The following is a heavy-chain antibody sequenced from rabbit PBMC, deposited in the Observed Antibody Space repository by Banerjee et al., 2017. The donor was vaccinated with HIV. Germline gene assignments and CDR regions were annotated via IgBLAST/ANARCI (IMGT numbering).Heavy chain of an antibody. V-gene: IGHV1S43*01. CDR1: GIDFSSYGV. CDR2: IDPIFGNT. Sequence: QQQLEESGGGLVKPGGTLTLTCKASGIDFSSYGVSWVRQAPGKGLEWIGYIDPIFGNTSYASWVNGRFTISSHNAQNTLYLQLNSLTAADTATYFCVRDFPYSSGPNLRGPGTLVTVS. CDR3: VRDFPYSSGPNL. J-gene: IGHJ4*01. D-gene: IGHD4-1*01.